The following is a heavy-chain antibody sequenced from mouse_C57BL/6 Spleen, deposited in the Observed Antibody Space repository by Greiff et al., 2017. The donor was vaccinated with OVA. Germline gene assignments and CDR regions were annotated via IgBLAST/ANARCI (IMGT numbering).Heavy chain of an antibody. Sequence: QVQLQQPGAELVMPGASVKLSCKASGYTFTSYWMHWVKQRPGQGLEWIGEIDPSDSYTNYNQKFKGKSTLTVDKSSSTAYMQLSSLTSEDSAVYYCARAKPYYSNLYYCDDWGQGTTLTVSS. D-gene: IGHD2-5*01. J-gene: IGHJ2*01. CDR1: GYTFTSYW. V-gene: IGHV1-69*01. CDR3: ARAKPYYSNLYYCDD. CDR2: IDPSDSYT.